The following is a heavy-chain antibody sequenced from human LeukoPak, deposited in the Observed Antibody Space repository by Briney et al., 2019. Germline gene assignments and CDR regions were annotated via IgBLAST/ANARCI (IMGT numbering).Heavy chain of an antibody. D-gene: IGHD3-3*01. J-gene: IGHJ4*02. Sequence: GGSLRLSCAASGFTFSSYAMHWVRQAPGKGLEYVSAISSSGGSTYYANSVKGRFTISRDNSKNTLYLQMGSLRAEDMAVYYCARGTRGITSLWSDYNSVSGPSDYWGQGTLVTVSS. CDR1: GFTFSSYA. CDR3: ARGTRGITSLWSDYNSVSGPSDY. V-gene: IGHV3-64*01. CDR2: ISSSGGST.